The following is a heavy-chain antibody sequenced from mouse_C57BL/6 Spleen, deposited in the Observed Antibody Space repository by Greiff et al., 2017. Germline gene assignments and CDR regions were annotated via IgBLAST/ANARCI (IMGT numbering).Heavy chain of an antibody. D-gene: IGHD1-1*01. J-gene: IGHJ1*03. Sequence: VQGVESGPGLVAPSQSLSITCTVSGFSLTSYGVSWVRQPPGKGLEWLGVLWGDGSTNFHSALISRLSLSKDNSKSQVFLKLNSLQTDDTATYYCAATTVVAANWYFDVRGTGTTVTVAS. CDR2: LWGDGST. CDR3: AATTVVAANWYFDV. V-gene: IGHV2-3*01. CDR1: GFSLTSYG.